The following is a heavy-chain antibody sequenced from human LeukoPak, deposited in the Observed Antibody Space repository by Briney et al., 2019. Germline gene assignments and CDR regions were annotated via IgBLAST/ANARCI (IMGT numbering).Heavy chain of an antibody. CDR3: ARKAARYGVPYYFDY. CDR1: GGSISSSSYY. Sequence: SETLSLTCTVSGGSISSSSYYWGWIRQPPGKGLEWIGSIYYSGSTYYNPSLKSRVTISVGTSKNQFSLKLSSVTAADTAVYYCARKAARYGVPYYFDYWGQGTLVTVSS. CDR2: IYYSGST. D-gene: IGHD6-6*01. J-gene: IGHJ4*02. V-gene: IGHV4-39*07.